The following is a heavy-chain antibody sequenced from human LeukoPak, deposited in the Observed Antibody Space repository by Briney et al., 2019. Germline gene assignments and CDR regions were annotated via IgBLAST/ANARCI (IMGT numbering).Heavy chain of an antibody. J-gene: IGHJ4*02. CDR3: AKEVGSAYGSSWVPFDY. Sequence: PGGSLRLSCAASGFTFRSYAMSWVRQAPGKGLEWVSGMSASGGSTDYADSVKGRFTISRDNSKNTLYLQMNSLRAEDTAIYYCAKEVGSAYGSSWVPFDYWGQGTLVTVSS. V-gene: IGHV3-23*01. CDR2: MSASGGST. D-gene: IGHD6-13*01. CDR1: GFTFRSYA.